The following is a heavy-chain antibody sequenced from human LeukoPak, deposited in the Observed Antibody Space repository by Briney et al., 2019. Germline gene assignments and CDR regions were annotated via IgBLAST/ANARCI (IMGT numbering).Heavy chain of an antibody. V-gene: IGHV3-7*01. CDR1: GFTFSSYW. Sequence: SGGSLRLSCAASGFTFSSYWMTWLRQAPGKGLEWVANIQHDGSDQYYEDSVKGRFTISRDNAKDSLFLQMNSLRAEDTAVYFCARLMFLWPPIYFDYWGQGTLVTVSS. D-gene: IGHD2-8*01. CDR2: IQHDGSDQ. CDR3: ARLMFLWPPIYFDY. J-gene: IGHJ4*02.